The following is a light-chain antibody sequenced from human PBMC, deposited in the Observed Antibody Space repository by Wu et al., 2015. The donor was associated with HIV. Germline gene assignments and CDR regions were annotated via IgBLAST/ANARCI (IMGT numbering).Light chain of an antibody. CDR1: ESVSGY. V-gene: IGKV3-11*01. Sequence: VLTQSPGTLSLSPGEVATLQCSASESVSGYLAWYQQRPGQPPTLLIYGASSRAAGIPDRFSGSGSGTDFSLTIRRLEPEDFAVYYCQQRKSWGTFGGGTKVEI. J-gene: IGKJ4*01. CDR3: QQRKSWGT. CDR2: GAS.